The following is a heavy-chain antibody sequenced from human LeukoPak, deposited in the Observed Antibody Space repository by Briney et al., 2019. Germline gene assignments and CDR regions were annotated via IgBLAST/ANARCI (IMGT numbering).Heavy chain of an antibody. CDR1: GGSFSGYY. V-gene: IGHV4-34*01. Sequence: SETLSLTCAVYGGSFSGYYWSWIRQPPGKGLEWIGEINHSGSTNYNPSLKSRVTISVDTSKNQFSLKLSSVTAADTAVYYCARAVSSITMVRGYNWFDPWGQGTLVTVSS. D-gene: IGHD3-10*01. CDR3: ARAVSSITMVRGYNWFDP. J-gene: IGHJ5*02. CDR2: INHSGST.